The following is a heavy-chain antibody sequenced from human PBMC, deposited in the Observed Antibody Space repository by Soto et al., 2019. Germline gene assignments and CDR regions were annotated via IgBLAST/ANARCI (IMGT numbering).Heavy chain of an antibody. V-gene: IGHV4-59*01. D-gene: IGHD3-3*01. CDR1: GGSISSYY. CDR3: ALLGFGGWRNDFDY. Sequence: QVQLQESGPGLVKPSETLSLTCTVSGGSISSYYWSWIRQPLGKGLEWIGYIYYSGSTNYNPSLKSRVTISVDTSKNQFSLKLSSVTAADTAVYYCALLGFGGWRNDFDYWGQGTLVTVSS. CDR2: IYYSGST. J-gene: IGHJ4*02.